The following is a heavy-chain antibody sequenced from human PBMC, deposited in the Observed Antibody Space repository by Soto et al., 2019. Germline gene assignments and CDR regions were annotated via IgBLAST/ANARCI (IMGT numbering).Heavy chain of an antibody. Sequence: GGSLRLSFAAFGFTFITYGMNWVRQAPGKGLEWVSFISSSSTYIYYADSVNGRFTISRDNAKNSLYLQMNSLRAEDTAVYSCARVGSSCCSGDNCPFDSWGQGTQVTVSS. CDR2: ISSSSTYI. CDR1: GFTFITYG. V-gene: IGHV3-21*01. D-gene: IGHD2-15*01. CDR3: ARVGSSCCSGDNCPFDS. J-gene: IGHJ4*02.